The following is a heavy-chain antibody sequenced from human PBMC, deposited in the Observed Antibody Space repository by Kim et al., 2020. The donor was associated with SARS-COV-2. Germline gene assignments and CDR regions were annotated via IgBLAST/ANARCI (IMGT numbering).Heavy chain of an antibody. J-gene: IGHJ6*02. D-gene: IGHD3-16*01. CDR3: ARDIEGSYGYNYYYGMDV. V-gene: IGHV3-23*01. Sequence: GRFTISRDLSKNTLYLQMHSLRAEDTAIYYCARDIEGSYGYNYYYGMDVWGQGTTVTVSS.